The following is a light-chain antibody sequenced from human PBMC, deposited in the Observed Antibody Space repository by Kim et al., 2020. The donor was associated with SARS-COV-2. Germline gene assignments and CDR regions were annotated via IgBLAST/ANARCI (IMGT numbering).Light chain of an antibody. CDR2: GKN. J-gene: IGLJ2*01. Sequence: VALGQTVTITCQGDSLRSYYASWYQQKPGQAPVLVIYGKNNRPSGIPDRFSGSSSGNTASLTITGAQAEDGADYYCNSRDSSGNVVFGGGTQLTVL. V-gene: IGLV3-19*01. CDR1: SLRSYY. CDR3: NSRDSSGNVV.